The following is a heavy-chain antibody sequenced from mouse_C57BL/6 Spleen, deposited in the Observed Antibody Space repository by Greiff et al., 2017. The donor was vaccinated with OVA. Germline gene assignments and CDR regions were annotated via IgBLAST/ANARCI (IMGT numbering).Heavy chain of an antibody. J-gene: IGHJ2*01. CDR2: INPSNGGT. CDR3: AREEGFGYYPYD. D-gene: IGHD2-3*01. Sequence: QVQLQQSGTELVKPGASVKLSCKASGYTFTSYWMHWVKQRPGQGLEWIGNINPSNGGTNYNEKFKGKATLTVDKSSSTAYMQLSSLTSEDSAVYYCAREEGFGYYPYDGGQSTTLTVSS. CDR1: GYTFTSYW. V-gene: IGHV1-53*01.